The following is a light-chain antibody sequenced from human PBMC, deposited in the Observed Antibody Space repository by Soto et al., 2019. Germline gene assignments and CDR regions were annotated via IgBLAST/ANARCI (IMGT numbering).Light chain of an antibody. J-gene: IGKJ3*01. CDR3: QKYNNGPPAT. V-gene: IGKV1-27*01. CDR1: QAVNNY. Sequence: DIQMTQSPSSLSASVGDRVTITCRASQAVNNYLAWYQQKPGRAPKLLIYAASTLQSGVPSRFSGGGSGTDFTLTISCLQPEDVATYYCQKYNNGPPATFGPGTKV. CDR2: AAS.